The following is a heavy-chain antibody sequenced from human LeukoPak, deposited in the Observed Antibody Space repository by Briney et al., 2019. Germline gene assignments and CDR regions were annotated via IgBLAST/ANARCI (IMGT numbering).Heavy chain of an antibody. CDR1: GDSVSSNSAA. CDR2: TYYRSNWYN. V-gene: IGHV6-1*01. CDR3: ARGYWQQLVRTGMDV. Sequence: SKTLSLTCSISGDSVSSNSAAWNWIRQSPSRGLEWLGRTYYRSNWYNDYALSVKSRITINPDTYKNQFSLQLYSVTPEDTAVYYCARGYWQQLVRTGMDVWGKGSTVTVSS. J-gene: IGHJ6*04. D-gene: IGHD6-13*01.